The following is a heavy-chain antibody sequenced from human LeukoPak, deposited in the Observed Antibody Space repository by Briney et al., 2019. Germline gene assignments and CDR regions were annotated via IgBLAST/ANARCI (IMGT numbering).Heavy chain of an antibody. CDR2: INPNSGGT. J-gene: IGHJ3*02. CDR1: GYTFTGYY. CDR3: ARYDLARDAFDI. V-gene: IGHV1-2*02. D-gene: IGHD1-1*01. Sequence: ASVKVSCKASGYTFTGYYMHWVRQAPGQGLEWMGWINPNSGGTNYAQKFQGRVTMTRDTSISTAYMELSRLRSDDTAMYYCARYDLARDAFDIWGQGTMVTVSS.